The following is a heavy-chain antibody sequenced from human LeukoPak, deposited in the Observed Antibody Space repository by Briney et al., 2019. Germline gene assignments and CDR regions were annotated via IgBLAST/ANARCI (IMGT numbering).Heavy chain of an antibody. Sequence: SDTLTLPCTVCGRFLGPLHWSWLRQPPGKGREFIVYIYYSGTTNYNPSLKSRVTLSVDMSKKHFSLTLGSVTAADTAVYFCARGGVAAKYYFDYWGQGTLVTVSS. CDR1: GRFLGPLH. CDR2: IYYSGTT. CDR3: ARGGVAAKYYFDY. J-gene: IGHJ4*02. V-gene: IGHV4-59*11. D-gene: IGHD3-10*01.